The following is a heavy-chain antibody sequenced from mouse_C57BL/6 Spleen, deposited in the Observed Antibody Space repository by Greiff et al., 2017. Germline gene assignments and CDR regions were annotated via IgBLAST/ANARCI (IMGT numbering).Heavy chain of an antibody. CDR1: GYSITSGYY. J-gene: IGHJ1*03. V-gene: IGHV3-6*01. Sequence: ESGPGLVKPSQSLSLTCSVTGYSITSGYYWNWIRQFPGNKLEWMGYISYDGSNNYNPSLKNRISITRDTSKNQFFLKLNSVTTEDTATYYCASYDYGDWYFDVWGTGTTVTVSS. CDR3: ASYDYGDWYFDV. D-gene: IGHD2-4*01. CDR2: ISYDGSN.